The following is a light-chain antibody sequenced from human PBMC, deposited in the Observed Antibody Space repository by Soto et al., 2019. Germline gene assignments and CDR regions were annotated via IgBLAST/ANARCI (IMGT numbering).Light chain of an antibody. CDR3: SSYTTSGTLV. CDR1: NSDVGAYNY. J-gene: IGLJ2*01. V-gene: IGLV2-14*01. Sequence: QSALTQPASVSGSPGQSITISCTGTNSDVGAYNYVSWYQHHPGKAPKLIIYEVSNRPSGVSNRFSGSKSGNTVSLTISGLQADDEADYYCSSYTTSGTLVFGGETKLT. CDR2: EVS.